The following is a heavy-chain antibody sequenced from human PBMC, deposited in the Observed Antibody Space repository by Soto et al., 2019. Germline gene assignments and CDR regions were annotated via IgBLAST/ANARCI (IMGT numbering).Heavy chain of an antibody. D-gene: IGHD2-8*01. J-gene: IGHJ3*02. V-gene: IGHV4-59*01. CDR1: GVSISSSY. CDR2: VHYSGST. CDR3: VRGYYDTNGQSNTFDI. Sequence: SETLSLTCTVSGVSISSSYWSWIRQSPGKGPEWIGYVHYSGSTNYNPSLKSRVTISVDTSKNQFSLKMSSVTAADTAVYYCVRGYYDTNGQSNTFDIWVQGTMVTVSS.